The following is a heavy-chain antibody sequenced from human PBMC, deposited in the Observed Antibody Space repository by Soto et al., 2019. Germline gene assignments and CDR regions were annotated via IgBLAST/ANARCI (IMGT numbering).Heavy chain of an antibody. V-gene: IGHV1-3*01. Sequence: EASVKVSCKTSGYTFTTYPIHWVRQAPGQRLEWMGWINAGNGNTKYSQKFQGRVTITRDTSASTAYMELSSLRSEDTAVYYCARGLTMVRGLILDAFDMWGQGTMVTVSS. J-gene: IGHJ3*02. CDR2: INAGNGNT. CDR3: ARGLTMVRGLILDAFDM. D-gene: IGHD3-10*01. CDR1: GYTFTTYP.